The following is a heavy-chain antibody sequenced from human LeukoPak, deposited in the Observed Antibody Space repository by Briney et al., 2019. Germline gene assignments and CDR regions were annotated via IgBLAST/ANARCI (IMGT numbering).Heavy chain of an antibody. J-gene: IGHJ6*02. CDR2: IKPGGSEK. D-gene: IGHD2-2*01. CDR1: GFSFSSYW. Sequence: GGSLRLSCAASGFSFSSYWMSWVRQAPGKGLEWVANIKPGGSEKDYVDSVKGRVTISRDNAKNSLDLQMNSLRAEDTAVYYCTRDEGWYGSSLDVWGQGTSVTVS. CDR3: TRDEGWYGSSLDV. V-gene: IGHV3-7*04.